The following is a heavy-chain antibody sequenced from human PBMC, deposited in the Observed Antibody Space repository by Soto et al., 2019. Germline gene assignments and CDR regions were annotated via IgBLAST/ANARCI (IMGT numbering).Heavy chain of an antibody. D-gene: IGHD2-2*02. J-gene: IGHJ5*02. CDR2: IYYSGST. V-gene: IGHV4-31*03. Sequence: LSLTCTVSGGSISSGGYYWSWIRQHPGKGLEWIGYIYYSGSTYYNPSLKSRVTISVDTSKNQFSLKLSSVTAADTAVYYCARGLDIVVVPAAIPVAWFDPWGQGTLVTVSS. CDR1: GGSISSGGYY. CDR3: ARGLDIVVVPAAIPVAWFDP.